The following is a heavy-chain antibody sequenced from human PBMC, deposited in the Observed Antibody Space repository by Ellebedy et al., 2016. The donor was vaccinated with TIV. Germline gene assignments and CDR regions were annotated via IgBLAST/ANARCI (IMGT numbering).Heavy chain of an antibody. Sequence: PGGSLRLSCAASGFTFSSAWMSWVRQAPGKGLEWVARVNSKSDGGTTGYAAPVKGRFTISRDDSKNTLYLQMNSLKTEDTAVYYCTTSYYDILTGSLLFDSWGQGTLVTVSS. D-gene: IGHD3-9*01. CDR3: TTSYYDILTGSLLFDS. CDR2: VNSKSDGGTT. CDR1: GFTFSSAW. J-gene: IGHJ4*02. V-gene: IGHV3-15*01.